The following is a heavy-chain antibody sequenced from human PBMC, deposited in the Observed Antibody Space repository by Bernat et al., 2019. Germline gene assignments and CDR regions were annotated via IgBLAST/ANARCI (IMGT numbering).Heavy chain of an antibody. J-gene: IGHJ3*02. V-gene: IGHV4-59*01. CDR3: ARGSWVYYDFWSGTMGAFDI. CDR1: GGSISSYY. Sequence: QVQLQQWGAGLLKPSETLSLTCAVYGGSISSYYWSWIRQPPGKGLEWIGYIYYSGSTNYNPSLKSRVTISVDTSKNQFSLKLSSVTAADTAVYYCARGSWVYYDFWSGTMGAFDIWGQGTMVTVSS. D-gene: IGHD3-3*01. CDR2: IYYSGST.